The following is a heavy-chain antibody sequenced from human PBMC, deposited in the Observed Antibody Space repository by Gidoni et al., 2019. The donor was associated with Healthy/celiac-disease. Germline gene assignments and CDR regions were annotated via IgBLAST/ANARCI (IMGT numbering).Heavy chain of an antibody. CDR1: GYTFTSYY. Sequence: VQLVQSGAAVKKPGASVRVSRKAAGYTFTSYYMHWVRQAPGQGLEWMGIINPSGGSTSYAQKFQGRVTMTRDTSTSTVYMELSSLRSEDTAVYYCARQFRIAAAGVDYWGQGTLVTVSS. CDR2: INPSGGST. D-gene: IGHD6-13*01. J-gene: IGHJ4*02. CDR3: ARQFRIAAAGVDY. V-gene: IGHV1-46*01.